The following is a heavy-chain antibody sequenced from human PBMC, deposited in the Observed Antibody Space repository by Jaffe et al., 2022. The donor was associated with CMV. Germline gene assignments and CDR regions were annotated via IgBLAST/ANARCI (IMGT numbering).Heavy chain of an antibody. CDR2: INPDSGGT. D-gene: IGHD4-17*01. V-gene: IGHV1-2*02. J-gene: IGHJ4*02. CDR1: GYIFTAYF. Sequence: QVQLVQSGAEVKEPGASVKVSCKTSGYIFTAYFIHWVRQAPGQGLEYMGWINPDSGGTTYAQRFLGRVTMTRDTSITTVHMELSSLRSDDTAVYYCARSIEDYLLTNDFDYWGQGTPVTVSS. CDR3: ARSIEDYLLTNDFDY.